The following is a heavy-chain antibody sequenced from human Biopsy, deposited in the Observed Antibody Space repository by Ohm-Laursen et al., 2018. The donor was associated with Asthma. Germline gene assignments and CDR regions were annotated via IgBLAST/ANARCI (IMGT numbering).Heavy chain of an antibody. CDR1: GGTFNTYV. CDR3: ARKAGSCISRTCYSLDF. D-gene: IGHD2-2*01. Sequence: SVKVSCKSLGGTFNTYVIGWVRQAPGQGIEWMGGINSVFGTATYPQKFQDRVTITADDSTSTVSMELSSLRSEDTAVYYCARKAGSCISRTCYSLDFWGQGTLVTVSS. V-gene: IGHV1-69*13. CDR2: INSVFGTA. J-gene: IGHJ4*02.